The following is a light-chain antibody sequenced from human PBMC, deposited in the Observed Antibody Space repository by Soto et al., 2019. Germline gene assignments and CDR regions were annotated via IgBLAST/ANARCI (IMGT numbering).Light chain of an antibody. Sequence: EIVMTQSPATLSVSPGERATLSCSASQSVSSNLAWYQQKPGQAPRLLMYGASTRATGIPARFSGSGSGTEFTHTISSLQSEDFAVYYCKQYNNWPRTFGQGTKVEIK. CDR2: GAS. V-gene: IGKV3-15*01. CDR1: QSVSSN. CDR3: KQYNNWPRT. J-gene: IGKJ1*01.